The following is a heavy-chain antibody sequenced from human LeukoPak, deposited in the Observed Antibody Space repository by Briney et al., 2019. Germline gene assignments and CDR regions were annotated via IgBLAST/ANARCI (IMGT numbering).Heavy chain of an antibody. D-gene: IGHD2-15*01. CDR1: GFTFSSYG. CDR3: ARELGYCSGGSCYSGGVFDY. CDR2: IWYDGSNK. V-gene: IGHV3-33*01. Sequence: GGSLRLSCAASGFTFSSYGMHWVRQAPGKGLEWVAVIWYDGSNKYYADSVKGRFTISRDNSKNTPYLQMNSLRAEDTAVYYCARELGYCSGGSCYSGGVFDYWGQGTLVTVSS. J-gene: IGHJ4*02.